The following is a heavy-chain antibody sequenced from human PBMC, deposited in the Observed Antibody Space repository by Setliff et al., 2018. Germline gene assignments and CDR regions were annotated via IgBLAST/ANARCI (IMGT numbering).Heavy chain of an antibody. CDR3: VREGVDSRSSTDYRYYMDV. CDR2: TIPMFGST. D-gene: IGHD3-22*01. CDR1: GGTFSSYG. V-gene: IGHV1-69*05. J-gene: IGHJ6*03. Sequence: ASVKVSCKASGGTFSSYGISWVRQAPGQGLEWMGGTIPMFGSTKYAQKFQERVTIIKDESTSTAYMEVSSLRSDDTAVYYCVREGVDSRSSTDYRYYMDVWGKGTTVTVSS.